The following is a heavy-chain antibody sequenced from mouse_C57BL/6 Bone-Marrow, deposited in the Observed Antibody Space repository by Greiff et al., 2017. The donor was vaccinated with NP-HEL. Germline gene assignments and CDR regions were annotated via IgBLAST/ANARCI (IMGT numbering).Heavy chain of an antibody. Sequence: VQLQQSGAELVKPGASVKISCKASGYAFSSYWMNSVKQRPGKGLEWIGQIYPGDGDTNYNGQFKGKATLTADQSSRPAYMQLSSLTSEDAAVYFCARSEDYDGGAWFAYWGQGTLVTVSA. CDR2: IYPGDGDT. V-gene: IGHV1-80*01. D-gene: IGHD2-4*01. CDR1: GYAFSSYW. CDR3: ARSEDYDGGAWFAY. J-gene: IGHJ3*01.